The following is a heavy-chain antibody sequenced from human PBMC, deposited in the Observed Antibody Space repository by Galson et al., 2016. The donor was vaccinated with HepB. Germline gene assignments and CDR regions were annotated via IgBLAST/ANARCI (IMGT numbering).Heavy chain of an antibody. CDR2: TSYDENNK. D-gene: IGHD4-17*01. Sequence: SLRLSCAASGFSFSNYAVHWVRQAPGKGLEWVTLTSYDENNKYYADSVQGRFIISRDNSKNTLYLQMNSLRPEDTALYYCTTGYGATPADDAFDIWGQGTVVTVSS. CDR1: GFSFSNYA. J-gene: IGHJ3*02. V-gene: IGHV3-30-3*01. CDR3: TTGYGATPADDAFDI.